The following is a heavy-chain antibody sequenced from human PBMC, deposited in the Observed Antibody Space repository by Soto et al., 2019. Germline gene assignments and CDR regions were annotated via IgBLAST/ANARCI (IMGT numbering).Heavy chain of an antibody. CDR3: AKVMRNCSGGSCYPGGDY. V-gene: IGHV3-30*18. J-gene: IGHJ4*02. D-gene: IGHD2-15*01. Sequence: QVQLVESGGGVVQPGRSLRLSCAASGFTFSSYGMHWVRQAPGKGLEWVAVISYDGSNKYYADSVKGRFTISRDNSKNTLYLQMNSLRAEDTAVYYCAKVMRNCSGGSCYPGGDYWGQGTLVTVSS. CDR2: ISYDGSNK. CDR1: GFTFSSYG.